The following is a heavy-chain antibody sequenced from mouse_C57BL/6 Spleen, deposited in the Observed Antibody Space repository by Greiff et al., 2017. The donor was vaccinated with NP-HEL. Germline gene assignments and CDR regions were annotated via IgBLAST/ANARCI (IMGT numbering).Heavy chain of an antibody. D-gene: IGHD1-1*01. Sequence: QVQLQQPGAELVRPGTSVKLSCKASGYTFTSYWMHWVKQRPGQGLEWIGVIDPSDSYTNYNQKFKGKATLTVDTSYSTAYMQLSSLPSEDSAVYYCARSPDYYGSSYGWFAYWGQGTLVTVSA. V-gene: IGHV1-59*01. J-gene: IGHJ3*01. CDR1: GYTFTSYW. CDR3: ARSPDYYGSSYGWFAY. CDR2: IDPSDSYT.